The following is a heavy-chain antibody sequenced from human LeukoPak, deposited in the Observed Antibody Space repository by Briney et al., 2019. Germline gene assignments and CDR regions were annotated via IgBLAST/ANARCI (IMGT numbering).Heavy chain of an antibody. Sequence: PGGSLRLSCAASGLTFSNYYMSWIRQAPGKGLEWVSAISGSGTTTYYADSVKGRFTISRDNSKNTLYLQMNSLRAEDTAVYYSVRWNHVDDWGQGNLVTVSS. D-gene: IGHD1-14*01. CDR3: VRWNHVDD. CDR2: ISGSGTTT. CDR1: GLTFSNYY. J-gene: IGHJ4*02. V-gene: IGHV3-23*01.